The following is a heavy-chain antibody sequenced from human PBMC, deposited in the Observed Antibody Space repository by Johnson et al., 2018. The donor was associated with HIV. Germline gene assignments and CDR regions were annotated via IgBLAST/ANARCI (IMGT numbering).Heavy chain of an antibody. D-gene: IGHD6-13*01. CDR1: GLTFSSYW. Sequence: VQLVESGGGLVQPGGSLRLSCAASGLTFSSYWMSWVRQAPGKGLEWVANIKQDGSEKYYADSVKGRFTISRDNSKNTLYLQMNSLRAEDTAVYYCAKMFASAAGLDAFDIWGQGTMVTVSS. J-gene: IGHJ3*02. V-gene: IGHV3-7*01. CDR3: AKMFASAAGLDAFDI. CDR2: IKQDGSEK.